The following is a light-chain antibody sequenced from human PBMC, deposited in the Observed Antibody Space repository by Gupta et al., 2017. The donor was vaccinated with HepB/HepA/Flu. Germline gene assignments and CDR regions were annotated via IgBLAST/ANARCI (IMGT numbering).Light chain of an antibody. Sequence: DIVMTQSPDSLAVSLGERATINCKSSQSVLYSSNNQNYLAWYQQKPGQPPKLLIYWASTRESGVPDRFSGSGSGTDFTLTISSLQAEDVAVYYCQQYYGTPLTFGPGTKVDIK. CDR1: QSVLYSSNNQNY. J-gene: IGKJ3*01. CDR2: WAS. V-gene: IGKV4-1*01. CDR3: QQYYGTPLT.